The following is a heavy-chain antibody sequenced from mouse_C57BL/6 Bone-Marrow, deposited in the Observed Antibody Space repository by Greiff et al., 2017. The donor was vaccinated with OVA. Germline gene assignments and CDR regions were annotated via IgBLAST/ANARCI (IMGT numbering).Heavy chain of an antibody. V-gene: IGHV1-61*01. CDR2: IYPSDSET. CDR3: ARYGTTVVDPFAY. Sequence: QVQLQQPGAELVRPGSSVKLSCKASGYTFTSYWMDWVKQRPGQGLEWIGNIYPSDSETHYNQKFKDKATLTVDKSSSTAYMQLSSLTSEDSAVYYCARYGTTVVDPFAYWGQGTLVTVSA. CDR1: GYTFTSYW. D-gene: IGHD1-1*01. J-gene: IGHJ3*01.